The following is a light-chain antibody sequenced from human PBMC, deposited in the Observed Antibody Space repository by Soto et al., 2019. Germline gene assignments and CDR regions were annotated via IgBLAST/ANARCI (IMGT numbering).Light chain of an antibody. CDR3: QQYNDWPPA. CDR1: QSVSRK. V-gene: IGKV3-15*01. CDR2: GAS. J-gene: IGKJ4*01. Sequence: ETVMTQSPATLSLSPGERANLSCRASQSVSRKLDWYHQKPGQPPRFLIYGASTRATGIPARFRGSGSGTEFTLTIDSLQSEDFSVYSCQQYNDWPPAFGGGKKVDIK.